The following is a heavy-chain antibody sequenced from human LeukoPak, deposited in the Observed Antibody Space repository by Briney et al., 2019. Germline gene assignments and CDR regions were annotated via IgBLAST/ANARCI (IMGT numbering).Heavy chain of an antibody. CDR2: IIPLLGTA. Sequence: ASVKVSCKASGGSFSTYAINWVRQAPGQGLEWMGRIIPLLGTANYAQKFQGSVTFTADESTSTAYMELSSLRSEDTAVYYCARDLPITGTTFGVKNHYYMDVWGKGTTVTVSS. CDR3: ARDLPITGTTFGVKNHYYMDV. CDR1: GGSFSTYA. V-gene: IGHV1-69*11. J-gene: IGHJ6*03. D-gene: IGHD1-7*01.